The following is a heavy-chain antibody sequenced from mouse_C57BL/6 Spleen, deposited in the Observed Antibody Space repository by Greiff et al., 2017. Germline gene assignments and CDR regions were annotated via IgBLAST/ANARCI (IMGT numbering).Heavy chain of an antibody. CDR1: GYTFTSYW. Sequence: QVQLQQPGAELVMPGASVKLSCKASGYTFTSYWMHWVKQRPGRGLEWIGRIDPYSGGTNYNEKFKGKATLTVDKSSSTAYMQLSSLTSEDSAVYYCASDDNYDVWFAYWGQGTLVTVSA. CDR2: IDPYSGGT. J-gene: IGHJ3*01. D-gene: IGHD2-12*01. CDR3: ASDDNYDVWFAY. V-gene: IGHV1-72*01.